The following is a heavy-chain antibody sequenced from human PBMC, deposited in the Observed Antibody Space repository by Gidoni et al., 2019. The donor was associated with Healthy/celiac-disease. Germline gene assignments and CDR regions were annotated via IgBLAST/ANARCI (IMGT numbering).Heavy chain of an antibody. J-gene: IGHJ3*02. CDR3: ARHLTYYDSSSHAFDI. V-gene: IGHV4-59*08. D-gene: IGHD3-22*01. CDR2: IYYSGST. Sequence: QVQLQESGPGLVKPSETLSLTCTVSGGSISSYYWSWIRQPPGKGLEWIGYIYYSGSTNYNPSLKSRVTISVDTSKNQFSLKLSSVTAADTAVYYCARHLTYYDSSSHAFDIWGQGTMVTVSS. CDR1: GGSISSYY.